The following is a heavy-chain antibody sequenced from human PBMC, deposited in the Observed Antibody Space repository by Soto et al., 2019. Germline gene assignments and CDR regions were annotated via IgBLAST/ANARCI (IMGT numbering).Heavy chain of an antibody. J-gene: IGHJ5*02. Sequence: SETLSLTCTVSAGSISGGDYYWSWIRHPPGKGLEWIGYIYYSGITYYNPSLKSRVTISVDTSKNQFSLKLSSVTAADTAVYYCAWESTDGWFDPWGQGTLVTVSS. CDR2: IYYSGIT. CDR1: AGSISGGDYY. CDR3: AWESTDGWFDP. V-gene: IGHV4-30-4*01.